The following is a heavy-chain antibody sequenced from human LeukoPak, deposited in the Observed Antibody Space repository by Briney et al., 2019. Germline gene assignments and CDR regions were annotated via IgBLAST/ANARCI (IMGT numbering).Heavy chain of an antibody. Sequence: TTSETLSLTCTVSGGSISSYYWSWIRQPPGRGLEWIGYIYYSGSTNYNPSLKSRVTISVDTSKNQFSLKLSSVTAADTAVYYCAGSGEASDAFDIWGQGTMVTVSS. CDR2: IYYSGST. D-gene: IGHD3-3*01. J-gene: IGHJ3*02. CDR3: AGSGEASDAFDI. CDR1: GGSISSYY. V-gene: IGHV4-59*01.